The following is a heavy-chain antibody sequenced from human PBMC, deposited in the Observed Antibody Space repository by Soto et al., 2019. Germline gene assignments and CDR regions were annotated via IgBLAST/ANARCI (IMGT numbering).Heavy chain of an antibody. Sequence: QVQLVQSGAEVKKPGSSVKVSCKASGGTFSSYAISWVRQAPGQGLEWMGGIIPIFGTANYAQKFQGRVTITADESTSTAYMELSSLKSEDTAVYYCAGEYYYDSSGYYVPYDYWGQGTLVTVSS. J-gene: IGHJ4*02. CDR1: GGTFSSYA. V-gene: IGHV1-69*01. CDR3: AGEYYYDSSGYYVPYDY. CDR2: IIPIFGTA. D-gene: IGHD3-22*01.